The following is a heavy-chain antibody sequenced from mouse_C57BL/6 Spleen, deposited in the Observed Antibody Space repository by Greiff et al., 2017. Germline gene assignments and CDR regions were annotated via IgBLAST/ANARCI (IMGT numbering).Heavy chain of an antibody. D-gene: IGHD2-4*01. CDR1: GYTLTSYG. CDR3: GGTRYHDYAGAWFAD. Sequence: QVQLKESGAELARPGASVKLSCKASGYTLTSYGISWVKQRTGQGLEWIGEIYPRSGNTYYTAKFKGKATLTADNSSSPAYMELRSLTAEDSAFYFWGGTRYHDYAGAWFADWGQGTLVTVSA. CDR2: IYPRSGNT. J-gene: IGHJ3*01. V-gene: IGHV1-81*01.